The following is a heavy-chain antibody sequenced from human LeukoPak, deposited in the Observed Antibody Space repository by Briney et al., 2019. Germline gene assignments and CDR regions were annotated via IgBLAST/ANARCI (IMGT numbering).Heavy chain of an antibody. CDR2: ISWNSGSI. CDR1: GFTFDDYA. D-gene: IGHD1-26*01. Sequence: PGGSLRLSCAASGFTFDDYAMHWVRQAPGKGLEWVSGISWNSGSIGYADSVKGRFTISRDNAKNSLYLQMNSLRAEDTALYYCAKDSGSYWGQGTLVTVSS. V-gene: IGHV3-9*01. CDR3: AKDSGSY. J-gene: IGHJ4*02.